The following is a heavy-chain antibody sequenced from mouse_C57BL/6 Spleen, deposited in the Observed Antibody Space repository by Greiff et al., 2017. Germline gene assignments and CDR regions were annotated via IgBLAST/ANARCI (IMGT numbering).Heavy chain of an antibody. J-gene: IGHJ3*01. Sequence: QVQLQQPGAELVRPGSSVKLSCKASGYTFTSYWMDWVKQRPGQGLEWIGNIYPSDSETHYNQKFKDKATLTVDKSSSTAYMQLSSLPSEDYAVYYCARRGSYYGYDGSLAYWGQGTLVTVSA. CDR1: GYTFTSYW. CDR3: ARRGSYYGYDGSLAY. CDR2: IYPSDSET. V-gene: IGHV1-61*01. D-gene: IGHD2-9*01.